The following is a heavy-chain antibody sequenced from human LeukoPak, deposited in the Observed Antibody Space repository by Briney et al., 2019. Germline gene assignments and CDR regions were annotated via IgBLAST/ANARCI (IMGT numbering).Heavy chain of an antibody. CDR1: GYTFTSYD. D-gene: IGHD3-16*02. J-gene: IGHJ4*02. Sequence: ASVTVSCKASGYTFTSYDINWVRQATGQGLEWMGWMNPNSGNTGYAQKFQGRVTMTRNTSISTAYMELSSLRSEDTAVYYCARSYYDYVWGSYRYVDYWGQGTLVTVSS. CDR2: MNPNSGNT. CDR3: ARSYYDYVWGSYRYVDY. V-gene: IGHV1-8*01.